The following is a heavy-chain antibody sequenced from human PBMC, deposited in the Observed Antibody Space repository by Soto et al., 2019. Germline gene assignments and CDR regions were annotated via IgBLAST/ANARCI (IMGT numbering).Heavy chain of an antibody. D-gene: IGHD2-8*01. CDR2: IRGSGFKK. CDR3: AKNQGVELVPLATVDWFDP. V-gene: IGHV3-23*01. Sequence: GSLRLSCAASGFIFENFGMSWVRQAPGKGLEWISSIRGSGFKKYYADSVKGRFTISGDNSKSTVYLELNNLSAEDTAVYHCAKNQGVELVPLATVDWFDPWGQGSVVPVSS. CDR1: GFIFENFG. J-gene: IGHJ5*02.